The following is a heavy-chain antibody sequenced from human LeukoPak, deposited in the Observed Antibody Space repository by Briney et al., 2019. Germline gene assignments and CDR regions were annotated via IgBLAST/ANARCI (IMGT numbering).Heavy chain of an antibody. J-gene: IGHJ5*02. V-gene: IGHV1-46*01. CDR2: INPSGGGT. CDR1: GYTFTSYG. CDR3: ARVRTTVTTLGS. Sequence: ASVKVSCKASGYTFTSYGISWVRQAPGQGLEWMGIINPSGGGTSYAQKFQGRLTMTRDTSTTTVYMELSSLRSEDTAVYYCARVRTTVTTLGSWGQGTLVTVSS. D-gene: IGHD4-17*01.